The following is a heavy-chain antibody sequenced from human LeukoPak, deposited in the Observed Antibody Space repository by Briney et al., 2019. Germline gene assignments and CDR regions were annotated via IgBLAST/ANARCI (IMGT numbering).Heavy chain of an antibody. D-gene: IGHD6-19*01. V-gene: IGHV3-9*01. J-gene: IGHJ3*02. CDR3: ARGLWLVKDAFDI. Sequence: TGGSLRLSCAASGFTFDDYAMHWVRQAPGKGLEWVSGISWNSGTIGYADSVKGRFTISRDNAKNTLYLQMNSLRAEDTAVYYCARGLWLVKDAFDIWGQGTMVTVSS. CDR1: GFTFDDYA. CDR2: ISWNSGTI.